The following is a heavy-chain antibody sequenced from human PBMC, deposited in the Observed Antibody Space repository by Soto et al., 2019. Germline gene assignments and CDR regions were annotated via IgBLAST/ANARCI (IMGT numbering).Heavy chain of an antibody. V-gene: IGHV4-59*08. J-gene: IGHJ6*03. D-gene: IGHD4-4*01. Sequence: SETLSLTCTVSGGSISSYYWSWIRQPPGKGLEWIGYIYYSGSTNYNPSLKSRVTISVDTSKNQFSLKLSSVTAADTAVYYCARALTDYRETYYYYYYMDVWGKGTTVTVSS. CDR3: ARALTDYRETYYYYYYMDV. CDR2: IYYSGST. CDR1: GGSISSYY.